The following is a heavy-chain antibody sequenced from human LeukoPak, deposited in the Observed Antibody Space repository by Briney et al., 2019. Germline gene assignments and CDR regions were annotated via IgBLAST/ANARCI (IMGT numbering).Heavy chain of an antibody. V-gene: IGHV4-59*01. CDR1: GGSISSYY. Sequence: SETLSLTCTVSGGSISSYYWSWIRRPPGKGLEWIGYIYYSGSTNYNPSLKSRVTISVDTSKNQFSLKLSSVTAADTAVYYCARSLGGWSNWFDPWGQGTLVTVSS. J-gene: IGHJ5*02. CDR2: IYYSGST. D-gene: IGHD6-19*01. CDR3: ARSLGGWSNWFDP.